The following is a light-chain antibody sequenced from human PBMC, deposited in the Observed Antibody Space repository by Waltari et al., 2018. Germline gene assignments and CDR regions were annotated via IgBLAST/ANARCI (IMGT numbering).Light chain of an antibody. V-gene: IGKV1-33*01. CDR3: QHYANLPLT. J-gene: IGKJ4*01. CDR2: DAS. Sequence: DIQMTQSPSSLSASVGDRVTITCQASQDISKSLNWFQQKPGKAPKVLIYDASNLRTGVPSRLSGSGSGTHFTFTISSLQPEDIATYYCQHYANLPLTFGGGTNVDIK. CDR1: QDISKS.